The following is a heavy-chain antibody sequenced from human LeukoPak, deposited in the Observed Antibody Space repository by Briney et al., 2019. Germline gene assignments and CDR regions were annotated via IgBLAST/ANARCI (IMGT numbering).Heavy chain of an antibody. J-gene: IGHJ3*02. CDR2: IRYDGSNK. CDR3: AKDGIWFREVNDAFDI. Sequence: GGSLRLSCAASGFTFSSYGMHWVRQAPGKGLEWVAFIRYDGSNKYYADSVKGRFTISRDNSKNTLYLQMNSLRAEDTAVYYCAKDGIWFREVNDAFDIWGQGTMVTVSS. CDR1: GFTFSSYG. V-gene: IGHV3-30*02. D-gene: IGHD3-10*01.